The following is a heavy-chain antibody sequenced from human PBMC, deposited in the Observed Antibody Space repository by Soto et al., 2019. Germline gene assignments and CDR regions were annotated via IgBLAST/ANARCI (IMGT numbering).Heavy chain of an antibody. V-gene: IGHV1-69*13. CDR1: GGTFSSYA. CDR2: IIPIFGTA. D-gene: IGHD6-6*01. J-gene: IGHJ6*02. Sequence: SVKVSCKASGGTFSSYAISWVRQAPGQGLEWMGGIIPIFGTANYAQKFQGRVTITADESTSTAYMELSSLRSEDTAVYYCAGRIAARRAWDYYYGMDVWGQGTTVTVYS. CDR3: AGRIAARRAWDYYYGMDV.